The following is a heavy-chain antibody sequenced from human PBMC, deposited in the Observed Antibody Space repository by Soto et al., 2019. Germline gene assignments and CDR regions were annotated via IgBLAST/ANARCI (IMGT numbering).Heavy chain of an antibody. J-gene: IGHJ4*02. CDR1: GFTFSSYG. CDR3: AKDRYFDSYYLDS. CDR2: IWYDGSNK. Sequence: GGSLRLSCAASGFTFSSYGMHWVRQAPGKGLEWVAVIWYDGSNKYYADSVKGRFTVSRDDSENTVFLQMTSLRPEDTATYYCAKDRYFDSYYLDSWGQGTLVTVPS. D-gene: IGHD3-9*01. V-gene: IGHV3-30*02.